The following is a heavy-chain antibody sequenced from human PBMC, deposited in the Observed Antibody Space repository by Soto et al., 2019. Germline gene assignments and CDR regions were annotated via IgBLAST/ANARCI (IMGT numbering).Heavy chain of an antibody. CDR2: ISSSSSYI. J-gene: IGHJ5*02. D-gene: IGHD6-13*01. V-gene: IGHV3-21*01. CDR1: GFTFSSYS. Sequence: VGSLRLSCAASGFTFSSYSMNWVRQAPGKGLEWVSSISSSSSYIYYADSVKGRFTISRDNAKSSLYLQMNSLRAEDTAVYYCARVGIAAAAFDPWGQGTLVTVSS. CDR3: ARVGIAAAAFDP.